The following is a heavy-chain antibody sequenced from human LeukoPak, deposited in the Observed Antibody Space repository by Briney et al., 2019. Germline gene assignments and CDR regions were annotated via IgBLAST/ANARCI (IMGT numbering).Heavy chain of an antibody. V-gene: IGHV3-15*01. J-gene: IGHJ4*02. D-gene: IGHD4-23*01. CDR3: AKPGVNDYGGNFDY. Sequence: PGGSLRLSCAASGFTFSNAWMSWVRQAPGKGLEWVGRIKSKTDGGTTDYAAPVKGRFTISRDNAKNSLFLQMNSLRAEDTAVYYCAKPGVNDYGGNFDYWGQGTLVTVSS. CDR2: IKSKTDGGTT. CDR1: GFTFSNAW.